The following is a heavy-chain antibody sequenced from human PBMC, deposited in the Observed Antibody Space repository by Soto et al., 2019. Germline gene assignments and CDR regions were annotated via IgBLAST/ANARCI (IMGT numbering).Heavy chain of an antibody. CDR3: ARGSGWYYY. V-gene: IGHV4-59*01. J-gene: IGHJ4*02. CDR2: VYYSGST. D-gene: IGHD6-19*01. CDR1: GGSISNKY. Sequence: SETLSLTCTVSGGSISNKYWSWIRQPPGKGLEWIGYVYYSGSTNYNPSLKSRVTISVDTSKNQFSLRLSSVTAADTAVYYCARGSGWYYYWGQGTLVTVSS.